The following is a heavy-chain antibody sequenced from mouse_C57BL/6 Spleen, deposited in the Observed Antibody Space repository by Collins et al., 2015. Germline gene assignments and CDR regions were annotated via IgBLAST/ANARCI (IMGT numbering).Heavy chain of an antibody. CDR3: ARKGYGNYGAWFAY. D-gene: IGHD2-1*01. J-gene: IGHJ3*01. CDR1: GYTFTSYW. V-gene: IGHV1-55*01. CDR2: IYPGSGST. Sequence: QVQLQQPGAELVKPGASVKMSCKASGYTFTSYWITWVKQRPGQGLEWIGDIYPGSGSTNYNEKFKSKATLTVDTSSSTAYMQLSSLTSEDSAVYYCARKGYGNYGAWFAYWGQGTLVTVSA.